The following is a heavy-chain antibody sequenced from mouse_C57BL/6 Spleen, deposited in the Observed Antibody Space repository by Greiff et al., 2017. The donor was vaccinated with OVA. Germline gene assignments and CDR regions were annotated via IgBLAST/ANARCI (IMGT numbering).Heavy chain of an antibody. CDR1: GYSFTGYY. CDR3: AYAFDY. Sequence: DVKLQESGPELVKPGASVKISCKASGYSFTGYYMNWVKQSPEKSLEWIGEINPSTGGTTYNQKFKAKATLTVDKSSSTAYMQLKSLTSEDSAVYYCAYAFDYWGQGTTLTVSS. J-gene: IGHJ2*01. CDR2: INPSTGGT. V-gene: IGHV1-42*01.